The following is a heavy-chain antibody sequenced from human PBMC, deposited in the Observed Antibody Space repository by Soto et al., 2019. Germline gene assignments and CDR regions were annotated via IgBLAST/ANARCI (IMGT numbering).Heavy chain of an antibody. CDR1: GYSFTSYW. CDR2: IYPGDSDT. V-gene: IGHV5-51*01. CDR3: AKTAADGKNYYGMDV. J-gene: IGHJ6*02. Sequence: PGESLKISCKGSGYSFTSYWIGWARQMPGKGLEWMGIIYPGDSDTRCSPSFQGQVTISADKSISTAYLQWSSLKASDTAMYYCAKTAADGKNYYGMDVWGQGTTVTVSS. D-gene: IGHD6-13*01.